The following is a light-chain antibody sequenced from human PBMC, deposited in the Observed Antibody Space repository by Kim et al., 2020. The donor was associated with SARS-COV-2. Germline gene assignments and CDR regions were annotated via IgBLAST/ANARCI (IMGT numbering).Light chain of an antibody. J-gene: IGKJ5*01. CDR2: GAS. CDR1: QDIRND. CDR3: LQHNTYPIT. V-gene: IGKV1-17*01. Sequence: GDRVSITCRASQDIRNDLGWYQQNPGRAPKRLIYGASSLRSGVPSRFSGSGSGTEFTLTISSLQPEDFATYFSLQHNTYPITFGQGTRLEIK.